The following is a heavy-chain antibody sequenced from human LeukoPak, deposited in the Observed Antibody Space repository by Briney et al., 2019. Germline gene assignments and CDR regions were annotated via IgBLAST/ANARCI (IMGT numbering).Heavy chain of an antibody. CDR2: IYYSGST. CDR3: ARRLYCSGGSCPIPYYYYYMDV. CDR1: GGSISSYY. D-gene: IGHD2-15*01. J-gene: IGHJ6*03. V-gene: IGHV4-59*01. Sequence: PSETLSLTCTVSGGSISSYYWSWIRQPPGKGLEWIGYIYYSGSTNYNPSLKSRVTISVDTSKNQFSLKLRSVTAADTAVYYCARRLYCSGGSCPIPYYYYYMDVWGKGTTVTVSS.